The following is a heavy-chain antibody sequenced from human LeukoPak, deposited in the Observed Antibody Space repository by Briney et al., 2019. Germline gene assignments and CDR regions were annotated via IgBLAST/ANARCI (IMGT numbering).Heavy chain of an antibody. J-gene: IGHJ5*02. Sequence: PGGSLRLSCAASGFTFSSYSMNWVRQAPGKGLEWVSSISSSSSYIYYADSVKGRFTISRDNAKNSLYLQMNSLRAEDTAVYYCARGVIVGANNWFDPWGQGTLVTVSS. CDR2: ISSSSSYI. CDR1: GFTFSSYS. CDR3: ARGVIVGANNWFDP. D-gene: IGHD1-26*01. V-gene: IGHV3-21*01.